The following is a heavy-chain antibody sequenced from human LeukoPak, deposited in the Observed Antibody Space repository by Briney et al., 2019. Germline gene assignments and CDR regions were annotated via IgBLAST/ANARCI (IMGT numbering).Heavy chain of an antibody. Sequence: GGSLRLSCAASGFTLSGYSMNWVRQAPGKGLEWVSYISSGGSTIYYADSVEGRFTISRDNSKNTLYLQMNSLGAEDTAVYYCARLPMIVGGFDYWGLGTLVTVSS. CDR1: GFTLSGYS. D-gene: IGHD3-22*01. V-gene: IGHV3-48*01. J-gene: IGHJ4*02. CDR2: ISSGGSTI. CDR3: ARLPMIVGGFDY.